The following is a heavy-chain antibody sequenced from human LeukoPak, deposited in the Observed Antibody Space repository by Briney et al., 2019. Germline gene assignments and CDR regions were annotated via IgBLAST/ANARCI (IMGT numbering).Heavy chain of an antibody. V-gene: IGHV3-48*04. Sequence: GGPLRLSCAASGFTFSSYGMSWVRQAPGKGLEWVSSISRSGSTKYYADSVKGRFTISRDNAKNSLFLQMNSLRAEDTAVYYCARVLRYCSGGNCYSGGLGYMDVWGKGTTVTISS. D-gene: IGHD2-15*01. CDR3: ARVLRYCSGGNCYSGGLGYMDV. CDR1: GFTFSSYG. CDR2: ISRSGSTK. J-gene: IGHJ6*03.